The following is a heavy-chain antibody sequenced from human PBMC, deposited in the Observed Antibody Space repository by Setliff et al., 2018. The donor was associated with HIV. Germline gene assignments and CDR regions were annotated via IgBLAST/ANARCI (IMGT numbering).Heavy chain of an antibody. D-gene: IGHD3-16*02. Sequence: ASVKVSCKASGYTFTGYYMHWVRQAPGQGLEWMGWINPNSGGTNYAQKFQGRVTMTRDTSISTAYMELSRMRSDETAVYYCARVGGGGLRLGELSSYDAFDIWGQGTMVTVSS. CDR2: INPNSGGT. J-gene: IGHJ3*02. V-gene: IGHV1-2*02. CDR1: GYTFTGYY. CDR3: ARVGGGGLRLGELSSYDAFDI.